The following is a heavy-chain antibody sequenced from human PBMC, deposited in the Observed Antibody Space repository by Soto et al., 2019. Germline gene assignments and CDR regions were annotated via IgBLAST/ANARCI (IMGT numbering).Heavy chain of an antibody. CDR3: ARDTTDPFEVPAARYYYGMDV. D-gene: IGHD2-2*01. V-gene: IGHV4-4*02. CDR2: IYHSGST. J-gene: IGHJ6*02. Sequence: QVQLQESGPGLVKPSGTLSLTCAVSGGSISSSNWWSWVRQPPGKGLEWIGEIYHSGSTNYNPSLKSRVTISVDKSKNQFSLKLSSVTAADTAVYYCARDTTDPFEVPAARYYYGMDVWGQGTTVTVSS. CDR1: GGSISSSNW.